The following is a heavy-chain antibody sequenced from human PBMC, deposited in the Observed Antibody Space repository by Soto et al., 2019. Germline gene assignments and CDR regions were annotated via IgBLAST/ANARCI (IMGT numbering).Heavy chain of an antibody. V-gene: IGHV3-7*05. CDR2: MDQGGSEK. CDR1: GFTFHSYW. CDR3: ARDGSRGKYRYSFDI. D-gene: IGHD3-16*02. Sequence: GGSLRLSCEASGFTFHSYWMSWVRQAPGKGLEWVASMDQGGSEKYYVDSVRGRFTISRDNAKTSLYIQMSGLRADDTAVYYCARDGSRGKYRYSFDIWGQGTMVTVSS. J-gene: IGHJ3*02.